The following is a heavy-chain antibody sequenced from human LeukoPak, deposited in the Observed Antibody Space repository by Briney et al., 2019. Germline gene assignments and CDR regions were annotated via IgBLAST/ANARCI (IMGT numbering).Heavy chain of an antibody. CDR2: ISGDGGST. CDR3: AKEIDTLGTNAFDI. Sequence: GGSLRLSCAASGYTFDDYAMHWVRQAPGKGLEWVSLISGDGGSTYYADSVRGRFTISRDNSKNSLYLQMDSLRTEDTAFYYCAKEIDTLGTNAFDIWGQGTMVTVSS. D-gene: IGHD2-15*01. V-gene: IGHV3-43*02. CDR1: GYTFDDYA. J-gene: IGHJ3*02.